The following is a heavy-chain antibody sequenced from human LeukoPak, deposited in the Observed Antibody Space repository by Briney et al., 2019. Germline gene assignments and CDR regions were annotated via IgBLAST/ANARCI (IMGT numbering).Heavy chain of an antibody. CDR3: ARDAYSGDY. J-gene: IGHJ4*02. D-gene: IGHD4-11*01. Sequence: RGSLRLSCAASGFTFSSYWMSWVRQAPGKGLEWVAVIWYDGSNKYYADSVKGRFTISRDNSKNTLYLQMNSLRAEDTAVYYCARDAYSGDYWGQGTLVTVSP. CDR1: GFTFSSYW. CDR2: IWYDGSNK. V-gene: IGHV3-33*08.